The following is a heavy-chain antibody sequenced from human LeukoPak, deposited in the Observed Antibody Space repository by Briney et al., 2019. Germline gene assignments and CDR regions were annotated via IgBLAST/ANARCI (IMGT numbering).Heavy chain of an antibody. D-gene: IGHD3-3*01. CDR2: ISPGSSYK. CDR3: ATERLGIFEF. J-gene: IGHJ4*02. V-gene: IGHV3-11*05. Sequence: GGSLRLSCTASTFTFSDNYMGWIRQAPGKGPEWVSSISPGSSYKFCADSVEGRFTISRDDAKNSVYLQMNNLRVDDTAVYYCATERLGIFEFWGQGSLVTVSS. CDR1: TFTFSDNY.